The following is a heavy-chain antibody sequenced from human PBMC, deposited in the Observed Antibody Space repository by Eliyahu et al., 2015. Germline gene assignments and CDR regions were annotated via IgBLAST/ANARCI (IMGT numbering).Heavy chain of an antibody. D-gene: IGHD2-2*01. CDR3: AKPPARSSTGDV. CDR1: GFXFSSYG. J-gene: IGHJ6*04. V-gene: IGHV3-30*18. Sequence: QVQLVESGGGVVQPGRSLXLSCAXXGFXFSSYGMHWVRQAPGKGLEWVAVISYDGSNKYYADSVKGRFTISRDNSKNTLYLQMNSLRAEDTAVYYCAKPPARSSTGDVWGKGTTVTVSS. CDR2: ISYDGSNK.